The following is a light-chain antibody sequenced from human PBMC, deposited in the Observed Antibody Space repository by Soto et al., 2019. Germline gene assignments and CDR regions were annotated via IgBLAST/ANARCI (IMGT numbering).Light chain of an antibody. CDR2: GAS. Sequence: EIVLTQSPATLSLSPGERAALSCRASQSVSSSYLAWYQQKPGQAPRLLISGASMRASGVPVRFSGSGSGTDFTLTISRLEPEDFAVYYCQHYGETPITFGLGTRLENK. J-gene: IGKJ5*01. V-gene: IGKV3-20*01. CDR3: QHYGETPIT. CDR1: QSVSSSY.